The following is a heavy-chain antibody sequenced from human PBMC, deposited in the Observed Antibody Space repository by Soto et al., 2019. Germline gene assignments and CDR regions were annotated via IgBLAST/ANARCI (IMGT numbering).Heavy chain of an antibody. V-gene: IGHV3-21*01. CDR3: SRDWDHMDV. J-gene: IGHJ6*03. CDR2: VSNGGSYT. Sequence: EVQLVESGGGLVKPGESLRLACAGSGFSFRSYSFNWVRQAPGKGLEWVSSVSNGGSYTYYADSVKGRFTISRDNAENSAFLQMNSLRAEDTAVYYRSRDWDHMDVWGKGTTVTVS. CDR1: GFSFRSYS. D-gene: IGHD1-26*01.